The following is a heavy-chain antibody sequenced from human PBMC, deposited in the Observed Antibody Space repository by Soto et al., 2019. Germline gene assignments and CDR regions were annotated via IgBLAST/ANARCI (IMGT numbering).Heavy chain of an antibody. V-gene: IGHV3-23*01. D-gene: IGHD2-2*01. CDR3: AKDQDIVVVPAASDV. CDR2: ISGSGSNT. Sequence: PGESLRLSCTGSGFTFSSYCMSWVGQVPWKGLEWVSAISGSGSNTYYADSVKGRFTISRDNSKNTLYLQMNSLRAEDTAVYYCAKDQDIVVVPAASDVWGQGTTVTVSS. J-gene: IGHJ6*02. CDR1: GFTFSSYC.